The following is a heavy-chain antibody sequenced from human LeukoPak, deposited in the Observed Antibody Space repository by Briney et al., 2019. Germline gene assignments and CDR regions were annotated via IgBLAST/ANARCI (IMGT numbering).Heavy chain of an antibody. CDR1: GFTVSSNY. V-gene: IGHV3-66*01. CDR2: IYSGGST. J-gene: IGHJ6*02. Sequence: GGSLRLSCAASGFTVSSNYMSWVRQAPGKGLEWVSVIYSGGSTYYADSVKGRFTISRDNSKNTLYLQMNSLRAVDTAVYYCARAYYYYGMDVWGQGTTVTVSS. CDR3: ARAYYYYGMDV.